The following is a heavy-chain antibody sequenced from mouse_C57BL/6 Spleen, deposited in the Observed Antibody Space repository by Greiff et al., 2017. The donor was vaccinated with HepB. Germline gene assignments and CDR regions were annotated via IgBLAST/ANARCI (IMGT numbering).Heavy chain of an antibody. V-gene: IGHV1-63*01. Sequence: QVQLKQSGAELVRPGTSVKMSCKASGYTFTNYWIGWAKQRPGHGLEWIGDIYPGGGYTNYNEKFKGKATLTADKSSSTAYMQFSSLTSEDSAIYYCAREGGLRRGFDYWGQGTTLTVSS. CDR2: IYPGGGYT. CDR1: GYTFTNYW. D-gene: IGHD2-4*01. J-gene: IGHJ2*01. CDR3: AREGGLRRGFDY.